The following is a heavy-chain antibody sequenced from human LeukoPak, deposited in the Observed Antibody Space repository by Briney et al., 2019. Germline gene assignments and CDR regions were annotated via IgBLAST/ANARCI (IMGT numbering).Heavy chain of an antibody. CDR2: IYYSGST. CDR1: GGSISSYY. CDR3: ARDLRAAAGTSWFDP. Sequence: PSETLSLTCTVSGGSISSYYWSWIRQPPGKGLEWIGYIYYSGSTNYNPSLKSRVTISVDTSKNQFSLKLSSVTAADTTVYYCARDLRAAAGTSWFDPWGQGTLVTVSS. D-gene: IGHD6-13*01. J-gene: IGHJ5*02. V-gene: IGHV4-59*01.